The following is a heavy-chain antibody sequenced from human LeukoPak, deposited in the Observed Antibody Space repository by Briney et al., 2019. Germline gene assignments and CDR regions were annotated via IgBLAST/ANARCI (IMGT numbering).Heavy chain of an antibody. V-gene: IGHV1-2*02. Sequence: AXXKVSCKASGYTFIDYYMHWVRQAPGQGLEWMGWINPNSGRTIYSQKFQPRLTMTTDTSINTAYMELSRLTSDDTAVYYCARGRLTTSTATLLQTDPWGQGTLVTVSS. CDR2: INPNSGRT. D-gene: IGHD3-10*01. CDR1: GYTFIDYY. J-gene: IGHJ5*02. CDR3: ARGRLTTSTATLLQTDP.